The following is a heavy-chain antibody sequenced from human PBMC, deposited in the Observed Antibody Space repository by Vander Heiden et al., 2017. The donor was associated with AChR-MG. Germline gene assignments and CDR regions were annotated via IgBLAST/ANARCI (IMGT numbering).Heavy chain of an antibody. CDR1: GFTFSSYG. D-gene: IGHD3-22*01. J-gene: IGHJ3*02. Sequence: QVQLVESGGGVVQPGRSLRLSCAASGFTFSSYGMHWVRQAPGKGLEWVAVIWYDGSNKYYADSVKGRFTISRDNSKNTLYLQMNSLRAEDTAVYYCARAKGDYDSSGHHEAMVLAFDIWGQGTMVTVSS. CDR2: IWYDGSNK. CDR3: ARAKGDYDSSGHHEAMVLAFDI. V-gene: IGHV3-33*01.